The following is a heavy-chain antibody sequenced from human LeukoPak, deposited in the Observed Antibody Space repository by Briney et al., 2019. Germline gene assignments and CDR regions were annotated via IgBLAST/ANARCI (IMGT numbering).Heavy chain of an antibody. CDR2: INCNSGGT. J-gene: IGHJ4*02. CDR1: GCTFTGYN. D-gene: IGHD5-18*01. Sequence: ASVTVSCKASGCTFTGYNMHWVRQPPGQGLEWMGWINCNSGGTNYAQKFRGRVTMTRDTSINRAYREVGRLRSDDTAVYYCARIGGSGYTYGTVDYWGQGTLVTVSS. CDR3: ARIGGSGYTYGTVDY. V-gene: IGHV1-2*02.